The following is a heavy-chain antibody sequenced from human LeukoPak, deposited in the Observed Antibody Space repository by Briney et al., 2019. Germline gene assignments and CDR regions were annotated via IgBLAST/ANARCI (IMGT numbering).Heavy chain of an antibody. Sequence: TLSLTCAVSGGSISSGGYSWSWIRQPPGKALEWLARIDWDDDKYYSTSLKTRLTISKDTSKNQVVLTMTNMDPVDTATYYCARIISSPGTGSLISGFDYWGQGTLVTVSS. CDR3: ARIISSPGTGSLISGFDY. J-gene: IGHJ4*02. V-gene: IGHV2-70*11. CDR2: IDWDDDK. CDR1: GGSISSGGYS. D-gene: IGHD6-13*01.